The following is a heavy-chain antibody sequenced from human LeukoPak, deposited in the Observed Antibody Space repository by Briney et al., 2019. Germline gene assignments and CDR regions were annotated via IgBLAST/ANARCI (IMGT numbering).Heavy chain of an antibody. CDR1: GGPFSGYY. V-gene: IGHV4-34*01. D-gene: IGHD3-10*01. CDR3: ARGRGLLL. Sequence: KSSETLSLTCAVYGGPFSGYYWSWIRQPPGKGLEWIGEINHSGSTNYNPSLKSRVTISVDTSKNQFSLKLSSVTAADTAVYYCARGRGLLLWGQGTLVTVSS. CDR2: INHSGST. J-gene: IGHJ4*02.